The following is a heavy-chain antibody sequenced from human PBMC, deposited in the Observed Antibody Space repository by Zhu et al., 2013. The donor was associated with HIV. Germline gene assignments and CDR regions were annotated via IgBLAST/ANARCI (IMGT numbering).Heavy chain of an antibody. D-gene: IGHD3-3*01. CDR2: INPNSGGT. CDR1: GYSFTGYY. V-gene: IGHV1-2*02. CDR3: ARVPWAVRDGDFWSNSHYYYYGMDV. J-gene: IGHJ6*02. Sequence: VQSGAEVKKPGSSMKVSCKASGYSFTGYYMHWVRQAPGQGLEWMGWINPNSGGTNYAQKFQGRVTMTRDMSISTAYMELSRLRSDDTAVYYCARVPWAVRDGDFWSNSHYYYYGMDVWGQGTTVTVSS.